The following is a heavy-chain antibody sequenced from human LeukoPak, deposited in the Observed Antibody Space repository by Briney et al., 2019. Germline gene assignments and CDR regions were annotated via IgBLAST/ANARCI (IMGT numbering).Heavy chain of an antibody. Sequence: SETLSLTCAVYGGSFSGYYWSWIRQPPGKGLEWIGEINHRGSTNYNPSLKSRVTISVDTSKDQFSLKPSSVTAADTAVYYCARSMRTMIVVVMRGNWFDPWGQGTLVTVSS. D-gene: IGHD3-22*01. CDR2: INHRGST. V-gene: IGHV4-34*01. CDR3: ARSMRTMIVVVMRGNWFDP. J-gene: IGHJ5*02. CDR1: GGSFSGYY.